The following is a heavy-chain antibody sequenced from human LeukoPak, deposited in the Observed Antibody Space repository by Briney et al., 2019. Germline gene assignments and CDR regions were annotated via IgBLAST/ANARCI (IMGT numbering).Heavy chain of an antibody. CDR2: IGGSTGRT. J-gene: IGHJ5*02. CDR1: GFSFDNYA. Sequence: HPGGSLRLSCAASGFSFDNYAMSWVRQAPGKGLEWVSAIGGSTGRTYYADSVKGRFTISRDNSKNTLSVQMNSLRVQDTAVYYCARGYYYGLDLWGQGTLVTVSS. V-gene: IGHV3-23*01. D-gene: IGHD3-10*01. CDR3: ARGYYYGLDL.